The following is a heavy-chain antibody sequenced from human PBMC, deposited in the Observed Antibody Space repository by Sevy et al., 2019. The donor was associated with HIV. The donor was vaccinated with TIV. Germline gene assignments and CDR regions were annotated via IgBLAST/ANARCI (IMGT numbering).Heavy chain of an antibody. CDR1: GFTLSNYG. CDR3: ARGGDFNDRSAKRDFDY. V-gene: IGHV3-33*01. J-gene: IGHJ4*02. Sequence: GGSLRLSCPASGFTLSNYGMHWVRQAPGKGLEWVAVIWNDGSNKYYADSVKGRFTISRDNSKNTLYLQMNSLRVEDTAVYFCARGGDFNDRSAKRDFDYWGQGTLVTVSS. CDR2: IWNDGSNK. D-gene: IGHD3-22*01.